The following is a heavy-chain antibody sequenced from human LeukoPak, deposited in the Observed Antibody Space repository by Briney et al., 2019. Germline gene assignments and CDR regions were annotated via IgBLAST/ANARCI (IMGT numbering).Heavy chain of an antibody. Sequence: SETLSPTCAVYGGSLSGYYWSWIRQPPGKGLEWIGEINHSGSTNYNPSLKSRVTISVDTSKNQFSLKLSSVTAADTAVYYCARGRYYYGSGPYMDVWGKGTTVTVSS. J-gene: IGHJ6*03. CDR1: GGSLSGYY. CDR3: ARGRYYYGSGPYMDV. CDR2: INHSGST. D-gene: IGHD3-10*01. V-gene: IGHV4-34*01.